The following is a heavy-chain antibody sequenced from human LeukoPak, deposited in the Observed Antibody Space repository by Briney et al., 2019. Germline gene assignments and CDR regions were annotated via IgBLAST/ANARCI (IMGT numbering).Heavy chain of an antibody. CDR2: VYYSGST. CDR1: GGSISSNSYY. D-gene: IGHD6-19*01. Sequence: PSETLSLTCTVSGGSISSNSYYWGWIRQPPGKGLEWIGNVYYSGSTNYNPSLKSRVTISVDTSKNQFSLKLSSVTAADTAVCYCARGLVAGSIDYWGQGTLVTVSS. V-gene: IGHV4-39*01. J-gene: IGHJ4*02. CDR3: ARGLVAGSIDY.